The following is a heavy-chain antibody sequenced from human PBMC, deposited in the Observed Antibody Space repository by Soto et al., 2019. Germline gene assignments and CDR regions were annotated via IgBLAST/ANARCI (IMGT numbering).Heavy chain of an antibody. V-gene: IGHV3-30*04. J-gene: IGHJ4*02. CDR2: ISYDGRQE. CDR1: GFAFSTYS. Sequence: QVQLVESGGGVVQPGRSLRLSCGASGFAFSTYSMHWVRQAPGKGLEWVAVISYDGRQEYYGDSVKGRCTVSRDNPKNTLYLQMNSLRTEDSAVYYCAREDRTSSYYYFDYWGQGTLVTVSS. D-gene: IGHD2-15*01. CDR3: AREDRTSSYYYFDY.